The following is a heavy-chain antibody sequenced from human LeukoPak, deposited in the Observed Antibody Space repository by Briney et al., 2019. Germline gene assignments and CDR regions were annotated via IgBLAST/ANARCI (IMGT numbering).Heavy chain of an antibody. V-gene: IGHV3-23*01. J-gene: IGHJ4*02. CDR2: ISGSGSST. CDR3: AKDHSTSSGYYDSSGYYYPIEFDY. D-gene: IGHD3-22*01. CDR1: RFTFNSYA. Sequence: PGGSLRLSCAASRFTFNSYAMSWVRQGQGKGLEWVSAISGSGSSTYYADSVKGRFTISRDNSKNTLYLLMNSLRAEDTAVYYCAKDHSTSSGYYDSSGYYYPIEFDYWGQGTLVTVSS.